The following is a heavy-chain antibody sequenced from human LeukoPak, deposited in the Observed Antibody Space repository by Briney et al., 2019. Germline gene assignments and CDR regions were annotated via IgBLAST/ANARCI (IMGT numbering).Heavy chain of an antibody. D-gene: IGHD2-2*01. CDR1: GGTFSSYT. Sequence: ASVKVSCKPSGGTFSSYTISWVRQAPGQGLGWMGGIIPIFDTINYAQKFQGRVTITTDESTSTAYMELSSLRSEDTAVYYCAGNLGYCTSTSCLATWGQGTLVTVSS. V-gene: IGHV1-69*05. CDR2: IIPIFDTI. CDR3: AGNLGYCTSTSCLAT. J-gene: IGHJ4*02.